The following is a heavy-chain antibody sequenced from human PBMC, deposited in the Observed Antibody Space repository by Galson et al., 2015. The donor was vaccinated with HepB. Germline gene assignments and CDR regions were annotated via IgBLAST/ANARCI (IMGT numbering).Heavy chain of an antibody. Sequence: LSLTCAVSGYSISRGFYWGWIRQPPGKGLEWIGSIFHSGNTYNNPSLKSRVTMSVDTSKNQFSLKLSSVTAADTAVYYCVREGYSLSGEAAGVDYWGQGTPVTVSS. D-gene: IGHD3-10*01. V-gene: IGHV4-38-2*02. CDR1: GYSISRGFY. CDR2: IFHSGNT. CDR3: VREGYSLSGEAAGVDY. J-gene: IGHJ4*02.